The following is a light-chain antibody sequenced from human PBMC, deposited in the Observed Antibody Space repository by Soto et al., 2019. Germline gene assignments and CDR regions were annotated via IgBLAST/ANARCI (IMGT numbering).Light chain of an antibody. Sequence: QSALTQPASVSGSPGQSITISCTATSSDVGDYNYVSWYQQHPGKAPKLLIYEVSKRPSGVSNRFSGSKSGNTASLTISGLQAEDEADYYCCSYTSSTTPLFGGGTKLTVL. V-gene: IGLV2-14*01. CDR1: SSDVGDYNY. J-gene: IGLJ2*01. CDR3: CSYTSSTTPL. CDR2: EVS.